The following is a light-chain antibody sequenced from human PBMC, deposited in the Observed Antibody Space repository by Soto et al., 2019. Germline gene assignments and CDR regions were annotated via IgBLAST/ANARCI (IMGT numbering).Light chain of an antibody. CDR3: QQFDDVPRVS. CDR1: QAIGNL. Sequence: DIGMTQSPSSLSVSVGDTVAISCQASQAIGNLLNWYRQRPDESPRLLIHHASSVETGVPARFRGRGAGTNFTLAISGFQPEDVGTYFCQQFDDVPRVSFGPGTRV. J-gene: IGKJ3*01. V-gene: IGKV1-33*01. CDR2: HAS.